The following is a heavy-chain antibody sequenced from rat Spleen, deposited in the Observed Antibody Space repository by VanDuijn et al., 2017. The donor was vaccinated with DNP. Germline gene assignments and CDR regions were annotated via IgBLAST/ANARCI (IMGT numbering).Heavy chain of an antibody. CDR2: IRYDGSSS. J-gene: IGHJ2*01. V-gene: IGHV5-7*01. D-gene: IGHD1-10*01. Sequence: EVQLVESGGDLVQPGRSLKLSCGASGFNFNDYWMGWVRQAPKKGLEWVATIRYDGSSSYYRDSVKGRFTISRHNAKSTLYLQMESLRSEDTATYYGATHEELGYFDYWGQGVMVTVSS. CDR3: ATHEELGYFDY. CDR1: GFNFNDYW.